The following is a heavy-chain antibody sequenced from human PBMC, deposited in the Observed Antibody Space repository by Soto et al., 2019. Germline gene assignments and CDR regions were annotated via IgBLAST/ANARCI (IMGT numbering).Heavy chain of an antibody. CDR1: GGTFSSYA. J-gene: IGHJ6*02. CDR2: IIPILGIA. Sequence: ASVKVSCKASGGTFSSYAISWVRQAPGQGLEWMGGIIPILGIANYAQKFQGRVTITADKSTSTASMELSSPRSEDTAVFYCAREPGLIAAGGLYYSYGMDVWGQGTMVTVSS. CDR3: AREPGLIAAGGLYYSYGMDV. D-gene: IGHD6-13*01. V-gene: IGHV1-69*10.